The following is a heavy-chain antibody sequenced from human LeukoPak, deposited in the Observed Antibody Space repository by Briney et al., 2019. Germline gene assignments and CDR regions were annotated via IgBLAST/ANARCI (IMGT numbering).Heavy chain of an antibody. Sequence: ASVKVSCKASGYTFTSHGISWVRQAPGQGLEWMGWISAYNGNTNYAQKLQGRVTMTTDTSTSTAYMELRSLRSDDTAVYYCARVSSVVVVAATFFDYWGQGTLVTVSS. CDR2: ISAYNGNT. D-gene: IGHD2-15*01. V-gene: IGHV1-18*01. CDR1: GYTFTSHG. CDR3: ARVSSVVVVAATFFDY. J-gene: IGHJ4*02.